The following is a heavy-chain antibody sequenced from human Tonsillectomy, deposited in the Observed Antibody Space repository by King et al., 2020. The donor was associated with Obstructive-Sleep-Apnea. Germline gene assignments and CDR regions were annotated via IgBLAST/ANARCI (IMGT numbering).Heavy chain of an antibody. J-gene: IGHJ4*02. Sequence: QLVQSGAEVKKPGESLKISCKGSGYSFTSYWIGWVRQMPGKGLEWMGIIYPGDSDTRYSPSFQGQVTISADKSISTAYLQWSSLKASDTAMYYCARQYYYDSSGYYLHGAFDYWGQGTLVTVSS. V-gene: IGHV5-51*01. D-gene: IGHD3-22*01. CDR3: ARQYYYDSSGYYLHGAFDY. CDR2: IYPGDSDT. CDR1: GYSFTSYW.